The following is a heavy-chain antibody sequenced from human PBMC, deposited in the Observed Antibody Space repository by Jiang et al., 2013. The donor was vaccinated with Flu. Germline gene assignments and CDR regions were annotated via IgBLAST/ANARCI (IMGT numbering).Heavy chain of an antibody. Sequence: QLVESGGGLVKPGGSLRLSCAASGFVFNTYSMNWVRQAPGKGLEWVSSISTEGIHIYYADSLKGRFTVSRDNARNSLYLQMDSLRAEDTAVYYCARGALTVQREDDLDYWGQGTLVTVSS. CDR2: ISTEGIHI. V-gene: IGHV3-21*01. D-gene: IGHD1-20*01. CDR1: GFVFNTYS. CDR3: ARGALTVQREDDLDY. J-gene: IGHJ4*02.